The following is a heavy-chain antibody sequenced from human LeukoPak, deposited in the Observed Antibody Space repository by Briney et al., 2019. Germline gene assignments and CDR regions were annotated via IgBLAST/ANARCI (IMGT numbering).Heavy chain of an antibody. D-gene: IGHD3-22*01. CDR3: ASSRYDSSGYYGIIGY. V-gene: IGHV3-21*01. Sequence: PGGSLRLSCAASGFTFSSYAMSWVRQAPGKGLEWVSSIIRSSNYKYYADSVKGRFTISRDNAKNSLYLQMNSLRAEDTALYYCASSRYDSSGYYGIIGYWGQGTLVTVSS. CDR2: IIRSSNYK. CDR1: GFTFSSYA. J-gene: IGHJ4*02.